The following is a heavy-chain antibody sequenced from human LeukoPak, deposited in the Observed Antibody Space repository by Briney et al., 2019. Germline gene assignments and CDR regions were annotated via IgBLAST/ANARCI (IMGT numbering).Heavy chain of an antibody. CDR2: VDPEDGET. D-gene: IGHD3-22*01. CDR3: ARHPDDSSGYLDY. J-gene: IGHJ4*02. V-gene: IGHV1-69-2*01. CDR1: GYTFTDYY. Sequence: VKVSCKASGYTFTDYYMHWVQQAPGKGLEWMGRVDPEDGETIYAEKFQGRVTITADTSTDTAYMELSSLRSEDTAVYYCARHPDDSSGYLDYWGQGTLVTASS.